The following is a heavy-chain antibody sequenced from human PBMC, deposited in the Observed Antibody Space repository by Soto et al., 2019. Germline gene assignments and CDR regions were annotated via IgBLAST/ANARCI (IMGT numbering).Heavy chain of an antibody. CDR2: IYYSGST. Sequence: SETLSLTCTVSGGSISSSYWSWIRQPPGKGLEWIGYIYYSGSTNYNPSLKSRVTISVDTSKNQFSLKLSSVTAADTAVYYCAIGSSGYSSGWYVGYYGMDVWGQGTTVTVSS. D-gene: IGHD6-19*01. CDR3: AIGSSGYSSGWYVGYYGMDV. V-gene: IGHV4-59*12. CDR1: GGSISSSY. J-gene: IGHJ6*02.